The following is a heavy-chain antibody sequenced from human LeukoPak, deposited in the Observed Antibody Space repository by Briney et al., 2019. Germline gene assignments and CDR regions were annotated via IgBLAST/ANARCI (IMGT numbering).Heavy chain of an antibody. Sequence: SETLSLTCTVSGGSISSYYWSWIRQPPGKGLEWIGYIYYSGSTNYNPSLKSRVTISVDTSKNQFSLKLSSVTAADTAVYYCASCGTARPFWNPYWYFDLWGRGTLVTVSS. CDR1: GGSISSYY. D-gene: IGHD3-3*01. V-gene: IGHV4-59*01. CDR3: ASCGTARPFWNPYWYFDL. J-gene: IGHJ2*01. CDR2: IYYSGST.